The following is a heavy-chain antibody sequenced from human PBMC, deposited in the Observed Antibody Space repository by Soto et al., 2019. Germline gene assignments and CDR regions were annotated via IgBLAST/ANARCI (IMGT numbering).Heavy chain of an antibody. CDR2: ISAYNGNT. Sequence: ASVKVSCKASGYTFTSYGISWVRQAPGQGLEWMGWISAYNGNTNYAQKLQGRVTMTTDTSTSTAYMELRSLRSDDTAVYYCARDFSSGWLDYYYGMDVWGQGTTVTVSS. V-gene: IGHV1-18*01. J-gene: IGHJ6*02. CDR1: GYTFTSYG. CDR3: ARDFSSGWLDYYYGMDV. D-gene: IGHD6-19*01.